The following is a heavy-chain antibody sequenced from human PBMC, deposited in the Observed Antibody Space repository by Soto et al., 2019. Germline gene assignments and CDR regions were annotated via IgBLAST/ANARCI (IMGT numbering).Heavy chain of an antibody. CDR1: DGSVSSGSCY. CDR3: ARDSLALFDS. CDR2: ICSSGST. J-gene: IGHJ4*02. D-gene: IGHD5-12*01. Sequence: PSETLSLTCTVSDGSVSSGSCYWTWIREPPGKGLEWIGYICSSGSTLYNRSLKSRVIISVGTYMNKFYLKLSSVTAADTAVYYCARDSLALFDSWGQGTLVTVS. V-gene: IGHV4-61*01.